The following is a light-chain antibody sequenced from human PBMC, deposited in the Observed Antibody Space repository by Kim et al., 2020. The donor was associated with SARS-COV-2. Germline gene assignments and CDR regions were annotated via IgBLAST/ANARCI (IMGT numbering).Light chain of an antibody. CDR2: GKN. V-gene: IGLV3-19*01. J-gene: IGLJ2*01. Sequence: SSELTQDPAVSVALGQTVRITCQGDSLRSYYATWYQQKPGQAPIIVIYGKNIRPSGIPDRFSGSSSGNTVSFTITGTQAGDEADYYCNSRDSSDNVVFG. CDR1: SLRSYY. CDR3: NSRDSSDNVV.